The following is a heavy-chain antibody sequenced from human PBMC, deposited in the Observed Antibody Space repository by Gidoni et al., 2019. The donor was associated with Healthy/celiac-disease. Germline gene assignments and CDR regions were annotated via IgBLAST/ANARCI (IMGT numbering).Heavy chain of an antibody. D-gene: IGHD2-15*01. J-gene: IGHJ6*02. V-gene: IGHV2-70*15. CDR3: ARAKVVVAATLSDTREYYYYGMDV. CDR1: GFSLSTSGMC. Sequence: QVTLRESGPALVKPTQTLTLTCTFSGFSLSTSGMCVSWIRQPPGKALEWLARIDWDDDKYYSTSLKTRLTISKDTSKNQVVLTMTNMDPVDTATYYCARAKVVVAATLSDTREYYYYGMDVWGQGTTVTVSS. CDR2: IDWDDDK.